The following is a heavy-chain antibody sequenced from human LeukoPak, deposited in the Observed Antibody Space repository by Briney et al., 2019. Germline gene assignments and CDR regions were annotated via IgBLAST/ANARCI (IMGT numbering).Heavy chain of an antibody. CDR3: AGGPIVPYFDY. CDR1: GFTFSSYE. CDR2: ISSSSSTI. D-gene: IGHD1-26*01. V-gene: IGHV3-48*03. Sequence: GGSLRLSCAASGFTFSSYEMNWVRQALGKGLEWVSYISSSSSTIYYADSVKGRFTISRDNAKNSLYLQMNSLRAEDTAVYYCAGGPIVPYFDYWGQGTLVTVSS. J-gene: IGHJ4*02.